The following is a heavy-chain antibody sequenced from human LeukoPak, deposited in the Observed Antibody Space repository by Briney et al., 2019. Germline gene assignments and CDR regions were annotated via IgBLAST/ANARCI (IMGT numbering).Heavy chain of an antibody. J-gene: IGHJ4*02. Sequence: PSETLSLTCAVSGGSISSGGYSWSWIRQPPGNGLEWIGYIYHSGSTYYNPSLKSRVTISVDRSKNQFSLKLSSVTAADTAVYYCARAIGDDYGDYFDYWGQGTLVTVSS. V-gene: IGHV4-30-2*01. CDR1: GGSISSGGYS. D-gene: IGHD4-17*01. CDR3: ARAIGDDYGDYFDY. CDR2: IYHSGST.